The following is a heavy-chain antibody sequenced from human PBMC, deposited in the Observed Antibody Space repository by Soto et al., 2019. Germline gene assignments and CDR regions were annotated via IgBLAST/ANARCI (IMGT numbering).Heavy chain of an antibody. J-gene: IGHJ3*02. Sequence: QVQLQESGQGLVKPSQTLSLTCTVSGGSIRNDNFYWRYLLQRPGKGLEWIGYISYSGYTYYHTSLKIRVIISVDPSNNQFALILNSVTPADTAVYYCARVLEGTVTVPGAFVIWGRGTLFTVSS. D-gene: IGHD3-3*01. CDR3: ARVLEGTVTVPGAFVI. CDR1: GGSIRNDNFY. CDR2: ISYSGYT. V-gene: IGHV4-31*03.